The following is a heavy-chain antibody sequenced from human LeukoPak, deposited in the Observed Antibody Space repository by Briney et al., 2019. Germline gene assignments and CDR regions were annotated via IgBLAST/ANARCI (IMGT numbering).Heavy chain of an antibody. D-gene: IGHD1-26*01. V-gene: IGHV3-48*01. J-gene: IGHJ4*02. CDR1: GFTFSSYS. CDR3: ARNGSYGIFY. CDR2: ISSSRSTI. Sequence: GGSLRLSCAASGFTFSSYSMNWVRQAPGKGLEWVSYISSSRSTIYYADSVKGRFTISRDNAKNSLYLQMNSLRAEDTAVYYCARNGSYGIFYWGQGTLVTVSS.